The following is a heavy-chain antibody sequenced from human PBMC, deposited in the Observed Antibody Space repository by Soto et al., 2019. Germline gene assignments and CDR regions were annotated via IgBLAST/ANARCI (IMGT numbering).Heavy chain of an antibody. Sequence: QVQLQESGPGLVKPLETLSLTCTVFGGSISSYHWSWIRQSAGKGLEWIGRIYTSGNTHYNPSLKSRVTVSIDTSKNQFFLTVNSVTAADSAAYYCARESGDNWDYEAYWGQGTPVTVSS. D-gene: IGHD1-7*01. CDR1: GGSISSYH. V-gene: IGHV4-4*07. J-gene: IGHJ4*02. CDR3: ARESGDNWDYEAY. CDR2: IYTSGNT.